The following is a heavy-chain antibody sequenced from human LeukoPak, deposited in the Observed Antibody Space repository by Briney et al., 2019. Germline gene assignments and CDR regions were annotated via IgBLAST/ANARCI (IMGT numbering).Heavy chain of an antibody. CDR2: MNPNSGNT. Sequence: GASVKVSCKASGYTFTSYDINWVRQATGQGLEWMGWMNPNSGNTGYAQKFQGRVTMTRNTSISTAYMELSSLRSEDTAVYYCARLLECSGGSCYTFDYWGQGTLVTVSS. V-gene: IGHV1-8*01. J-gene: IGHJ4*02. CDR1: GYTFTSYD. CDR3: ARLLECSGGSCYTFDY. D-gene: IGHD2-15*01.